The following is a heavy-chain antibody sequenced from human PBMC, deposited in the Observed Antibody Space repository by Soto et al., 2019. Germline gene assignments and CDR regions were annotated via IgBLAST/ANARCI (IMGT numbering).Heavy chain of an antibody. D-gene: IGHD3-10*01. CDR3: ARGGVDMIRGITGKRSWLDP. V-gene: IGHV4-34*01. J-gene: IGHJ5*02. CDR1: GGSFSSYY. CDR2: INRIGSA. Sequence: QVQLQQWGDRLLKPSETLSLTCAVYGGSFSSYYWNWIRQSPGKGLEWIGDINRIGSANYNPSLKGRVSMSVDSSKIQFYLRVTSVTAADTAMYYCARGGVDMIRGITGKRSWLDPWGQGTLVIVS.